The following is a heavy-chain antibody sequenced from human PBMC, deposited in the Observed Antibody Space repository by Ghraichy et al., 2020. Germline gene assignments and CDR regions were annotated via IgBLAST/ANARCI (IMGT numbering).Heavy chain of an antibody. V-gene: IGHV4-39*01. J-gene: IGHJ4*02. CDR3: ASYSGYLDY. CDR1: GGSINTGSYY. CDR2: IYYSGTT. Sequence: ESLNISCAVSGGSINTGSYYWGWIRQPPGKGLEWIGSIYYSGTTYYNPSLKSRVTISVDTSKNQFSLKLSSVTAADTAVYYCASYSGYLDYWGQGTLVTVSS. D-gene: IGHD3-10*01.